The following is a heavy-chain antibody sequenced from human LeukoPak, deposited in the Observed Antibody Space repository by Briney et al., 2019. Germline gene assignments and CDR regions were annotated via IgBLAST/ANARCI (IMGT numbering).Heavy chain of an antibody. D-gene: IGHD1-26*01. J-gene: IGHJ4*02. CDR1: GGSFSGYY. CDR2: INHSGST. CDR3: AREGAGAHYFDY. Sequence: SETLSLTCAVYGGSFSGYYWSWIRQPPGKGLEWIGEINHSGSTNYNPSLKSRLTISVDMSKNKFSLKLSSVTATDTAVYYCAREGAGAHYFDYWGQGTLVTVSS. V-gene: IGHV4-34*01.